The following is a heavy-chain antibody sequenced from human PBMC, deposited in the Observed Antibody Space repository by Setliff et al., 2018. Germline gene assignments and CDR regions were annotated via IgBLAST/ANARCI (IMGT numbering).Heavy chain of an antibody. V-gene: IGHV5-51*01. J-gene: IGHJ6*02. D-gene: IGHD3-10*01. CDR1: GYSFTSYW. Sequence: PGESLKISCKGSGYSFTSYWIGWVRQMPGKGLEWMGIIYPGDSDTRYSPSFQGQVTISADKSISTAYLQWSSLKASDTAMYYCARVVTEDYGSGSYYLYYYYYGMDVWGQGTTVTVSS. CDR3: ARVVTEDYGSGSYYLYYYYYGMDV. CDR2: IYPGDSDT.